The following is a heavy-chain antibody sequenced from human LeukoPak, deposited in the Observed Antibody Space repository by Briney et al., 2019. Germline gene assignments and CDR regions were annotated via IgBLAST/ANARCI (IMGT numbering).Heavy chain of an antibody. V-gene: IGHV3-30-3*01. J-gene: IGHJ2*01. D-gene: IGHD3-3*01. CDR3: ARDGTSSITIFGVVIKGYFDL. Sequence: GTSLRLSCAASGFILNTYTVHWVRQTPGKGLEWVAVTSYDGSQKHYADSVKGRFTISRDNSKNTVYLQVNSLRAEDTAVYYCARDGTSSITIFGVVIKGYFDLWGRGTLVTVSS. CDR1: GFILNTYT. CDR2: TSYDGSQK.